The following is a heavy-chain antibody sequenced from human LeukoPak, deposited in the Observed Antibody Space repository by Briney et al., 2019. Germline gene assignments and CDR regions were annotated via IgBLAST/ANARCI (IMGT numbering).Heavy chain of an antibody. CDR3: ARDQVVTPFDY. Sequence: PSETLSLTCTVSGGSISSYYWTWIRQPPGKGLEWIGYIYYSGSTNYNPSLKSRVTISVDTSKNQFSLKLSSVTAADTAVYYCARDQVVTPFDYWGQGTLVTVSS. J-gene: IGHJ4*02. D-gene: IGHD4-23*01. CDR2: IYYSGST. CDR1: GGSISSYY. V-gene: IGHV4-59*12.